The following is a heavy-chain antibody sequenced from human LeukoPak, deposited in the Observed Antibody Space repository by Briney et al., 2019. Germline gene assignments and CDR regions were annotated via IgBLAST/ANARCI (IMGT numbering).Heavy chain of an antibody. V-gene: IGHV4-59*01. Sequence: TSETLSLTCALPGGSISSYYWSWIRQPPGKGLEWIGYIYYTGTTNYNPSLKSRVTISVDTSKNQFSLKLSSVTAADTAVYYCARGGWRLDYWGQGTLVTVSS. CDR3: ARGGWRLDY. D-gene: IGHD2-15*01. CDR2: IYYTGTT. J-gene: IGHJ4*02. CDR1: GGSISSYY.